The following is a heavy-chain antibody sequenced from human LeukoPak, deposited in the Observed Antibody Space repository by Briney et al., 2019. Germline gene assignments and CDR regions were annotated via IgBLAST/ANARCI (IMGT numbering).Heavy chain of an antibody. Sequence: GGSLRLSCATSGITFTYAWLSWVRQTPEKGLEWVARIKDKTDGGTIDYAVPVRGRFTISRDDSRNMLYLQMDSLKSEDTAVYYCTTGTPIDYWGQGTLVTVSS. CDR2: IKDKTDGGTI. CDR1: GITFTYAW. CDR3: TTGTPIDY. V-gene: IGHV3-15*01. D-gene: IGHD2-15*01. J-gene: IGHJ4*02.